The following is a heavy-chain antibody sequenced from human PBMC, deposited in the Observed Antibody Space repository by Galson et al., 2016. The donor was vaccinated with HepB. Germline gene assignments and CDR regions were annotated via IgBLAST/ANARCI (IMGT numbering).Heavy chain of an antibody. CDR3: AKDSLPQWLVLPYFDY. V-gene: IGHV3-23*01. J-gene: IGHJ4*02. D-gene: IGHD6-19*01. Sequence: SLRLSCAASGFTFRNYAMSWVRQAPGKGLEWVSGISGSGMSTYYADSVKGRITISRDNSKNSIFLEMNTLRADDTAIYYCAKDSLPQWLVLPYFDYWGQGTLVTVSS. CDR2: ISGSGMST. CDR1: GFTFRNYA.